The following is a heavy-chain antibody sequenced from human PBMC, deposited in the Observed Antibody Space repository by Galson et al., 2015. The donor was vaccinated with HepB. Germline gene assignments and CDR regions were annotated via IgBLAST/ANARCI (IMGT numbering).Heavy chain of an antibody. V-gene: IGHV7-4-1*02. D-gene: IGHD6-19*01. CDR2: INTNTRNT. CDR1: GYTFTSYA. Sequence: SLKLSCTASGYTFTSYAMNWVRQAPGQGLEWMAWINTNTRNTTYAEDFTGRFVFSLDNAVNKAYLQISSLKTEDTAVYYCARSYIAVAGRCFEYWGQGTLVTVSS. J-gene: IGHJ4*02. CDR3: ARSYIAVAGRCFEY.